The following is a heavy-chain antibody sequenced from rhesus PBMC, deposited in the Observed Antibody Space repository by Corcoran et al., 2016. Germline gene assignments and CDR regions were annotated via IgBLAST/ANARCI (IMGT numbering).Heavy chain of an antibody. J-gene: IGHJ4*01. CDR1: GGSISSSNW. V-gene: IGHV4-65*01. D-gene: IGHD3-28*01. CDR3: ARGIGYYGSGFPFDY. Sequence: QVQLQESGPGLVKPSETLSLTCAVSGGSISSSNWWRWIRQPPGKGLEWIGYSSGSMRSTNYNPSIKRRVTISTGTSKNHFSLKLSSVTAADTAVYYCARGIGYYGSGFPFDYWGQGVLVTVSS. CDR2: SSGSMRST.